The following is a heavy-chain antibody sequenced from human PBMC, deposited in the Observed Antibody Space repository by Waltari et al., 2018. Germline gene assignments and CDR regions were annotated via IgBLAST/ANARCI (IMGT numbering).Heavy chain of an antibody. CDR1: GFTFSSCS. V-gene: IGHV3-21*01. Sequence: EVQLVESGGGLVKPGGSLRLSCAASGFTFSSCSMNWVRQAPGKGLEWVSSISSSSSYIYCADSVKGRFTISRDNAKNSLDLQMNSLRAEDTAVYYCARGYMTTVTTLGYWGQGTLATVSS. CDR2: ISSSSSYI. CDR3: ARGYMTTVTTLGY. J-gene: IGHJ4*02. D-gene: IGHD4-17*01.